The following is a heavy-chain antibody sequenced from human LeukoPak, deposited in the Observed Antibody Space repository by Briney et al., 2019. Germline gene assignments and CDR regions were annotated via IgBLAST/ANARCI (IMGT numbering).Heavy chain of an antibody. D-gene: IGHD6-19*01. Sequence: GSLRLSCAASGFTFSSYAMHWVRQAPGKGLEWVAVISYDGSNKYYADSVKGRFTISRDNSKNTLYLQMNSLRAEDTAVYYCAKDPVGSSGWKTSYYYYYYYMDVWGKGTTVTVSS. CDR1: GFTFSSYA. J-gene: IGHJ6*03. CDR2: ISYDGSNK. V-gene: IGHV3-30*04. CDR3: AKDPVGSSGWKTSYYYYYYYMDV.